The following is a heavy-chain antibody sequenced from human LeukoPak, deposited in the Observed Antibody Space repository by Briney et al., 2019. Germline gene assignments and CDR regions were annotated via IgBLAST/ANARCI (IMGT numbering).Heavy chain of an antibody. CDR1: GGSISSYY. CDR3: AAAPPRGYFDL. CDR2: IYYSGST. V-gene: IGHV4-59*01. Sequence: SGTLSLTCTVSGGSISSYYWSWIRQPPGKGLEWIGYIYYSGSTNYNPSLKSRVTISVDTSKNQFSLKLSSVTAADTAVYYCAAAPPRGYFDLWGRGTLVTVSS. J-gene: IGHJ2*01.